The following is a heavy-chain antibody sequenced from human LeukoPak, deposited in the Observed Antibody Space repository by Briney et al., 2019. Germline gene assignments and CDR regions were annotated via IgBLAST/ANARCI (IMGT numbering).Heavy chain of an antibody. J-gene: IGHJ4*02. D-gene: IGHD5-18*01. CDR1: GYXISSSNW. Sequence: SDTLSLTCAVSGYXISSSNWWGWIRQPPGKGLEWIGYIFYSGSAYYNPSLKSRVTMSIDTSKNQFSLKLNSVTAVDTAVYYCARTALDTTTYFHYWGQGTLVTVSS. CDR3: ARTALDTTTYFHY. CDR2: IFYSGSA. V-gene: IGHV4-28*01.